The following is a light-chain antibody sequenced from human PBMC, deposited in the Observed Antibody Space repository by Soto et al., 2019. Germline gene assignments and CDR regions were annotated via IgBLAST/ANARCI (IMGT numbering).Light chain of an antibody. CDR2: DAS. Sequence: EIVLTQSPATLSLSPGEIATLSCRASQSVSRYLAWYQQTPGQAPRLLIYDASNRATGIPARFSGSGSGTDFTLTISSLEPEDFAVYYCQQRSSWPRLTFGGGTKVEI. CDR1: QSVSRY. V-gene: IGKV3-11*01. CDR3: QQRSSWPRLT. J-gene: IGKJ4*01.